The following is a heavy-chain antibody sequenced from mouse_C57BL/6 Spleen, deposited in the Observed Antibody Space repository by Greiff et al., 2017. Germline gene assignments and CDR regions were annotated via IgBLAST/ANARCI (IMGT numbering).Heavy chain of an antibody. CDR3: ARKGWDYYAMDY. V-gene: IGHV1-82*01. CDR1: GYAFSSSW. J-gene: IGHJ4*01. D-gene: IGHD1-1*02. CDR2: IYPGDGDT. Sequence: VQVVESGPELVKPGASVKISCKASGYAFSSSWMNWVKQRPGKGLEWIGRIYPGDGDTNYNGKFKGKATLTADKSSSTAYMQLSSLTSEDSAVYFCARKGWDYYAMDYWGQGTSVTVSS.